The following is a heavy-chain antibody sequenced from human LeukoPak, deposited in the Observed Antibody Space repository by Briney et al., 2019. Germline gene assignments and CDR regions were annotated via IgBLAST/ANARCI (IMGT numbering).Heavy chain of an antibody. CDR2: MSYDGSNK. CDR1: GFTFSSYG. J-gene: IGHJ6*02. Sequence: GGSLRLSCAASGFTFSSYGMHWVRQAPGKGLEWVAVMSYDGSNKYYADSVKGRFTISRDNSKNTQYLQMNSLRAEDTAVYYCAKGMLWLVSSGMDVWGQGTTVTVSS. D-gene: IGHD5-18*01. V-gene: IGHV3-30*18. CDR3: AKGMLWLVSSGMDV.